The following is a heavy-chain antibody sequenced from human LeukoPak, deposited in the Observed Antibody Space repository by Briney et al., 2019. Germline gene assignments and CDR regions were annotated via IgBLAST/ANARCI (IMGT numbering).Heavy chain of an antibody. V-gene: IGHV4-59*08. Sequence: SETLSLTCSVSGGSISSYYWSWIRQPPEKGLEWIGCIYSSGSTNYNPSLKSRVTISVDTSKNQFSLKLNSVTAADTAVYYCARPYSSGWYGAFDIWGQGTMVTVSS. D-gene: IGHD6-19*01. CDR2: IYSSGST. CDR1: GGSISSYY. J-gene: IGHJ3*02. CDR3: ARPYSSGWYGAFDI.